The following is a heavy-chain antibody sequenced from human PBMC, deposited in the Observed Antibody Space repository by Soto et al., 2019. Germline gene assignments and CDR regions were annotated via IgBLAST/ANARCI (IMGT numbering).Heavy chain of an antibody. V-gene: IGHV5-51*01. CDR3: TLSYGDSYYYYYGMDV. CDR1: GFSFSRYT. D-gene: IGHD4-17*01. J-gene: IGHJ6*02. Sequence: PGESLKISCVGSGFSFSRYTVGWVRQVPGKGLEWMGVIHPGDSDTIYSPSFQGQVTISADKSISTAYLQWSSLKASDTAMYYWTLSYGDSYYYYYGMDVWGQGTTVTVSS. CDR2: IHPGDSDT.